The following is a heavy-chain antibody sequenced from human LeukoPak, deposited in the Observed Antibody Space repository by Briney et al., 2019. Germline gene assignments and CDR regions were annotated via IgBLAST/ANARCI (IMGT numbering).Heavy chain of an antibody. V-gene: IGHV3-74*01. CDR3: AGGGEGSSSLYPIDY. J-gene: IGHJ4*02. CDR2: INSDGSST. D-gene: IGHD6-13*01. CDR1: GFTFSSYW. Sequence: GGSLRLSCEASGFTFSSYWMHWVRQAPGKGLVWVSRINSDGSSTRYADSVKGRFTISRDNAKNTLYLQMNSLRAEDTAVYYCAGGGEGSSSLYPIDYWGQGTLVTVSS.